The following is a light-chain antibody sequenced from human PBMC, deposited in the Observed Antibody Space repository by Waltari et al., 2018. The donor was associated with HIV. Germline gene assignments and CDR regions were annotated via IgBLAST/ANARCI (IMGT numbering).Light chain of an antibody. V-gene: IGKV3-20*01. CDR3: QQNGNSLT. CDR1: QSLSSNY. Sequence: EIVLTQSPGTLSLSPGERATLSCRSSQSLSSNYLAWYQQKPGQAPRLLNFGASSRATDIPDRFSGSGSGTDFTLTIRRLEPEDFAVYYCQQNGNSLTFGPGTKVNIK. J-gene: IGKJ3*01. CDR2: GAS.